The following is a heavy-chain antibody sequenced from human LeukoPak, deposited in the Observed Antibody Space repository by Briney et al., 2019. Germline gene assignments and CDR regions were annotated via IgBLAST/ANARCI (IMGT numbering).Heavy chain of an antibody. CDR3: ARDLNWNGDAFDI. CDR1: GFTFSSYG. V-gene: IGHV3-30*02. CDR2: IRYDGSNK. J-gene: IGHJ3*02. Sequence: GGSLRLSCAASGFTFSSYGMHWVRQAPGQGLEWVAFIRYDGSNKYYADSVKGRFTISRDSSKNMLYLQMNSLRAEDTAVYYCARDLNWNGDAFDIWGQGTMVTVSS. D-gene: IGHD1-1*01.